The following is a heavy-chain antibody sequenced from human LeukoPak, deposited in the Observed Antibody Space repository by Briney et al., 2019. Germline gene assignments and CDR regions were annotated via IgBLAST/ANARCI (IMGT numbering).Heavy chain of an antibody. D-gene: IGHD3-10*01. CDR2: ISGSSRAI. V-gene: IGHV3-48*01. J-gene: IGHJ4*02. CDR1: GFNFSTYA. Sequence: GGSLRLSCAASGFNFSTYAMNWVRQAPGKGLEWIAYISGSSRAIFYADSVKGRFTISRDNSRNTLYLQMNSLRPDDTAVYYCAKLYGSGTYYNYFHYWGQGTLVTVSS. CDR3: AKLYGSGTYYNYFHY.